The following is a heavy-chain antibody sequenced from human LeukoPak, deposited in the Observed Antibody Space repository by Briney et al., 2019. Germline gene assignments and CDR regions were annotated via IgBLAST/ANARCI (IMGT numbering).Heavy chain of an antibody. V-gene: IGHV3-11*01. Sequence: GGSLRLSCAASGFTFSDYYMSWIRQAPGKGLEWVSYISSSGSTIYYADSVKGRFTISRDNAKNSLYLQMNSLRAEDTAVYYCARGLIRGVAAGDLIDYWGQGTLVTVSS. J-gene: IGHJ4*02. CDR1: GFTFSDYY. CDR2: ISSSGSTI. CDR3: ARGLIRGVAAGDLIDY. D-gene: IGHD6-13*01.